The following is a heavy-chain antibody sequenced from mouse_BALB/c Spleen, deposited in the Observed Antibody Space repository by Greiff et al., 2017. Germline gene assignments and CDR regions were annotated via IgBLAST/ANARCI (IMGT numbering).Heavy chain of an antibody. CDR1: GFSLTSYG. D-gene: IGHD2-3*01. CDR3: ARDDGYYYFDY. J-gene: IGHJ2*01. V-gene: IGHV2-9*02. Sequence: VKVVESGPGLVAPSQSLSITCTASGFSLTSYGVHWVRQPPGKGLEWLGVIWAGGSTNYNSALMSRLSISKDNSKSQVFLKMNSLQTDDTAMYYCARDDGYYYFDYWGQGTTLTVSS. CDR2: IWAGGST.